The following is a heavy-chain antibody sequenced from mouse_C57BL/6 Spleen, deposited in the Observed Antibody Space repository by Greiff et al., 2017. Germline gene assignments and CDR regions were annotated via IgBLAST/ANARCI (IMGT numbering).Heavy chain of an antibody. J-gene: IGHJ4*01. CDR1: GYTFTSYG. Sequence: EVKLVESGAELVRPGSSVKMSCKTSGYTFTSYGINWVKQRPGPGLEWIGYIYIGNGYTEYNEKFKGKATLTSDTSSSTAYMQLSSLTSEDSAIYFCARSTTVVADYAMDYWVQGTSVTVSS. V-gene: IGHV1-58*01. D-gene: IGHD1-1*01. CDR2: IYIGNGYT. CDR3: ARSTTVVADYAMDY.